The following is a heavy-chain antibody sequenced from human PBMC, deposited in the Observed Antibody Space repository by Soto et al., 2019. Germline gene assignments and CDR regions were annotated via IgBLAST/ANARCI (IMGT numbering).Heavy chain of an antibody. CDR3: ARQPVSVDGKYFLYHSGVDV. J-gene: IGHJ6*02. D-gene: IGHD6-19*01. CDR1: GGSFSDYF. CDR2: VYHTGST. V-gene: IGHV4-34*01. Sequence: QVQLQQWGAGLLTPSETLSLACAVYGGSFSDYFWTWIRQPPGKGLEWIGEVYHTGSTHYSPSLKSRVTISVDKSKNQFSLRLSSITAADTAVYYCARQPVSVDGKYFLYHSGVDVWGPGTTVTVSS.